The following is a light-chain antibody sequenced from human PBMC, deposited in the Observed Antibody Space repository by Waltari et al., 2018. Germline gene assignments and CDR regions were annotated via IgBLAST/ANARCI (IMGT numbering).Light chain of an antibody. CDR3: QHYNSFPLT. Sequence: DIQMTQSPSSLSASVGDRVTITCRASQDINLYVAWLQQRPGKAPKSLIYSASILLSGVPSRFSGSGSGTEFTLTISDLQPEDFATYYCQHYNSFPLTFGGGTKVEIK. J-gene: IGKJ4*01. V-gene: IGKV1-16*01. CDR2: SAS. CDR1: QDINLY.